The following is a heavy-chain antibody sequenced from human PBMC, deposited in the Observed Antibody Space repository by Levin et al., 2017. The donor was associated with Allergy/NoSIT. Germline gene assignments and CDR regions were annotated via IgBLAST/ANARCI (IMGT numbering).Heavy chain of an antibody. CDR1: GFTFSSYW. Sequence: GGSLRLSCAASGFTFSSYWMSWVRQAAGKGLEWVANIKQDETQRFYVDSVKGRFTISRDNAKNSLYLQMNGLRAEDTALYYCAREVSGSLDYWGQGTLVTVSS. D-gene: IGHD1-26*01. V-gene: IGHV3-7*01. CDR3: AREVSGSLDY. CDR2: IKQDETQR. J-gene: IGHJ4*02.